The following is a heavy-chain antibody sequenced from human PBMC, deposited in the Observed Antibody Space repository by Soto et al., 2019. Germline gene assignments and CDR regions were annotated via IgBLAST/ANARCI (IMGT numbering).Heavy chain of an antibody. D-gene: IGHD3-16*02. Sequence: QVQLVASGGGVVQPGRSLRLSCAASGFTFSSYGMHWVRQAPGKGLEWVAGIWYDGSNKYYADSVKGRFTISRDNSKNTLYLQMNSLRAEDTAVYYCARDKVTFGGVIVTNDAFDIWGQGTMVTVSS. CDR2: IWYDGSNK. CDR3: ARDKVTFGGVIVTNDAFDI. J-gene: IGHJ3*02. V-gene: IGHV3-33*01. CDR1: GFTFSSYG.